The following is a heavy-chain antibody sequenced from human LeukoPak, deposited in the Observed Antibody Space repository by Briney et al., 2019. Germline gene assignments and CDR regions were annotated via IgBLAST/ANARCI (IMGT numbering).Heavy chain of an antibody. D-gene: IGHD3-10*01. CDR3: ARGGMLRGVPDV. V-gene: IGHV3-74*01. CDR2: INGDVTSG. Sequence: GGSLRLSCAASGFIFSNYWMNWVRQDPGKGLVWVSRINGDVTSGSYADSVKGRFTISRDNAKNTLYLQMNSLRHEDTAVYYCARGGMLRGVPDVWGQGTTVTVSS. CDR1: GFIFSNYW. J-gene: IGHJ6*02.